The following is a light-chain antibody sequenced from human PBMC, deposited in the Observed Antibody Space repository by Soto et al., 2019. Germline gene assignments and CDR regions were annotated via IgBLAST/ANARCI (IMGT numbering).Light chain of an antibody. Sequence: QSVLTQPPSVSAAPGQKVTISCSGSSSNIGNNYVSWYQQLPGTAPKLLIYENDKRPSGIPDRFSGSKSGTSATLGITGLQTGDEADYYCGTWDGTLPNSEVVFGGGTKVTVL. V-gene: IGLV1-51*02. CDR1: SSNIGNNY. CDR3: GTWDGTLPNSEVV. CDR2: END. J-gene: IGLJ2*01.